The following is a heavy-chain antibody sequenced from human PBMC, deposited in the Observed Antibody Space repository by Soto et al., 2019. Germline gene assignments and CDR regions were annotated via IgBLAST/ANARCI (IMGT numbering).Heavy chain of an antibody. CDR3: ASYSTRTRPFDY. J-gene: IGHJ4*02. D-gene: IGHD2-15*01. V-gene: IGHV4-4*02. CDR1: GGSISSSNW. Sequence: QVQLQESGPGLVKPSGTLSLTCAVSGGSISSSNWWSWVRQPPGKGLEWIGEIYHSGSTSYNPSLRSRXXIXAXXSKNQSSLSLSSVTAADPAVYYCASYSTRTRPFDYWGQGTLVTVSS. CDR2: IYHSGST.